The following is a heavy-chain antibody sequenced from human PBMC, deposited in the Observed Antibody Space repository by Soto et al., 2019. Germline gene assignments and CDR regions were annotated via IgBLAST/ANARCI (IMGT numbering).Heavy chain of an antibody. J-gene: IGHJ6*02. V-gene: IGHV3-30*18. CDR2: ISYDGSNK. CDR3: AKDFYYYDSSGYPAGDYGMDV. D-gene: IGHD3-22*01. Sequence: PGGSLRLSCAASGFTFSSYGMHWVRQAPGKGLEWVAVISYDGSNKYYADSVKGRFTISRDNSKNTLYLQMNSLRAEDTAVYYCAKDFYYYDSSGYPAGDYGMDVWGQGTTVTVSS. CDR1: GFTFSSYG.